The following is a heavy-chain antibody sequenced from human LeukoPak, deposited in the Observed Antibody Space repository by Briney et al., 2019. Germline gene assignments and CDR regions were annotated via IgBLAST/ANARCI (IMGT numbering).Heavy chain of an antibody. D-gene: IGHD6-25*01. J-gene: IGHJ4*02. V-gene: IGHV4-39*01. Sequence: PPGTLSLTCAVSGGSISSSSYYWGWIRHPPGKGLEWSGSIYYSGSTYYHPSLTSRVTISVDTSKNQFSLKLSSVTAADTAVYYCATRGSGGSEFDYWGQGTLVTVSS. CDR1: GGSISSSSYY. CDR3: ATRGSGGSEFDY. CDR2: IYYSGST.